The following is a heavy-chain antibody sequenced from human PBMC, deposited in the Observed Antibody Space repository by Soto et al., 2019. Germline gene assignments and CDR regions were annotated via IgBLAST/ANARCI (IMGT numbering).Heavy chain of an antibody. Sequence: QVQLVQSGAEVKKPGASVKVSCKASGDTFTSYEINWVRQATGQGLEWMGWMNPNSSNTGYAQKFQGRVTMTRNTSISTGYMELSSMRSEDTAVYYCATLGYCSGGSCRRGTWFDPWGQGNLVTVSS. CDR2: MNPNSSNT. V-gene: IGHV1-8*01. D-gene: IGHD2-15*01. CDR1: GDTFTSYE. J-gene: IGHJ5*02. CDR3: ATLGYCSGGSCRRGTWFDP.